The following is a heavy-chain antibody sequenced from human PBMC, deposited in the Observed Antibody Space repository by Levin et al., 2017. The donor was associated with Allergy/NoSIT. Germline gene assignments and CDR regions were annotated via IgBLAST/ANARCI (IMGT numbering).Heavy chain of an antibody. Sequence: LSLTCAASGLTFSNYAMHWVRQAPGKGLEWVGVISDDGSSEFYIDSVKGRFTISRDNSKNRLYLQMDSLRAEDTALYYCVREIAEEGTWGQGTLVIVSS. J-gene: IGHJ4*02. CDR3: VREIAEEGT. V-gene: IGHV3-30-3*01. CDR1: GLTFSNYA. CDR2: ISDDGSSE. D-gene: IGHD1-1*01.